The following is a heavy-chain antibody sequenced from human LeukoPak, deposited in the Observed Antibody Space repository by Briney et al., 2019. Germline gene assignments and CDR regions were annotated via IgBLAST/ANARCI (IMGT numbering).Heavy chain of an antibody. V-gene: IGHV4-34*01. CDR1: GGSFSGYY. CDR2: INHSGST. J-gene: IGHJ5*02. D-gene: IGHD3-16*02. CDR3: ARELMITFGGVIVNWFDP. Sequence: SETLSLTCAVYGGSFSGYYWSWIRQPPGKGLEWIGEINHSGSTNYNPSLKSRVTISVDTSKNQFSLKLSSVTAADTAVYYCARELMITFGGVIVNWFDPWGQGTLVTVSS.